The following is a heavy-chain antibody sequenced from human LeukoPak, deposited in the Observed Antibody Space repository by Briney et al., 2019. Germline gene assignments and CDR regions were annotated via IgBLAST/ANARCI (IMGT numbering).Heavy chain of an antibody. J-gene: IGHJ4*02. CDR3: ARLELSSSWYYGY. V-gene: IGHV4-4*09. CDR2: IYTSGST. Sequence: KASETLSLTCTVSGGSISSYYWSWIRQPPGKGLEWIGYIYTSGSTNYNPSLKSRVTISVDTSKNQFSLKLSSVTAADTAVYYCARLELSSSWYYGYWGQGTLVTVSS. D-gene: IGHD6-13*01. CDR1: GGSISSYY.